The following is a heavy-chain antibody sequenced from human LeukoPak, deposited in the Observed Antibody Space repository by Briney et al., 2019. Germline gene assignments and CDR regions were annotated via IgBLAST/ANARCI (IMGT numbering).Heavy chain of an antibody. Sequence: GGSLRLSCAASGFTFSSYWMNWARQAPGKGLEWVASINHNGNVNYYVDSVKGRFTIYRDNAKNSLYLKMGNLRAEDTAVYFCGRGGGLDVWGQGATVTVSS. J-gene: IGHJ6*02. CDR2: INHNGNVN. CDR3: GRGGGLDV. D-gene: IGHD3-16*01. CDR1: GFTFSSYW. V-gene: IGHV3-7*03.